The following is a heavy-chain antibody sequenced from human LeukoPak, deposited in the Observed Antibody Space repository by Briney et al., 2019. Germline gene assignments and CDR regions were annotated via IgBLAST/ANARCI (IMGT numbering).Heavy chain of an antibody. V-gene: IGHV3-21*01. D-gene: IGHD3-3*01. Sequence: GSLRLSCAASGFIFSDYTMNWVRQAPGKGLEWVSSVSSSGAYTFYADSVKGRFTISRDNAKNSLFLQMDSLRVDDSALYYCVRDLRFIGGSDWFDPWGQGTQVIVPS. CDR2: VSSSGAYT. J-gene: IGHJ5*02. CDR3: VRDLRFIGGSDWFDP. CDR1: GFIFSDYT.